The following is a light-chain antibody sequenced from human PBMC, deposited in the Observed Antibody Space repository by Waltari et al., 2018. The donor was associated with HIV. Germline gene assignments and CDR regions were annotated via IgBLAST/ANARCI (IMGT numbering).Light chain of an antibody. CDR2: GAS. CDR1: EIIGTY. J-gene: IGKJ2*02. CDR3: QQSYTIPRT. V-gene: IGKV1-39*01. Sequence: DIQMTQSPSSLSASVGDRVTITCRASEIIGTYLNWYQQIPGKAPKLLIDGASTLQSGVPSRFSGSGSGTDFTLTISTLQPEDSASYYCQQSYTIPRTCGQGTKLEIK.